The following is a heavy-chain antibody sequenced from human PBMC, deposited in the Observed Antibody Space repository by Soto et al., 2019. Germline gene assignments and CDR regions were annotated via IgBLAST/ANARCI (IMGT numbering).Heavy chain of an antibody. Sequence: PGASVKVSCKASGYTFTGYYMHWVRQAPGQGLEWMGWINPNSGGTNYAQKFQGRVTMTRDTSISTAYMELSRLRSDDTAVYYCARIMVRGGDPHDAFDIWGQGTMVTVSS. CDR2: INPNSGGT. J-gene: IGHJ3*02. CDR1: GYTFTGYY. CDR3: ARIMVRGGDPHDAFDI. V-gene: IGHV1-2*02. D-gene: IGHD3-10*01.